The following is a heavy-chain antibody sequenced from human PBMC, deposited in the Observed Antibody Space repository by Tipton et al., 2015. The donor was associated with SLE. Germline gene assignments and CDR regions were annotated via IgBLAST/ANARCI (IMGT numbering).Heavy chain of an antibody. CDR1: GFTFSSYA. D-gene: IGHD1-26*01. V-gene: IGHV3-23*03. J-gene: IGHJ4*02. Sequence: SLRLSCAASGFTFSSYAMSWVRQAPGKGLEWVSVIYTGGGTYYADSVKGRFTISRDNSKNTLYLQMNSLRAEDTAVYYCAKDLKRRWELPIGPSFDYWRQGTLVTVSS. CDR3: AKDLKRRWELPIGPSFDY. CDR2: IYTGGGT.